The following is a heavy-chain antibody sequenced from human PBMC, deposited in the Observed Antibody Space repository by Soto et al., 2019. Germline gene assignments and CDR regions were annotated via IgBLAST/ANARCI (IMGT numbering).Heavy chain of an antibody. CDR3: AKGITVEAAAIPDH. V-gene: IGHV3-23*01. J-gene: IGHJ4*02. CDR1: GFTFSSYG. D-gene: IGHD2-2*01. CDR2: VSGSGGTT. Sequence: EVQLLASGGGLVHPGGSLCLSCAASGFTFSSYGLCWVRQAPGTRLVWVSAVSGSGGTTYYADSVKGRFTNSSVNSKNALYVQMNNLRAEDTALYYCAKGITVEAAAIPDHWGQGTLVTVSS.